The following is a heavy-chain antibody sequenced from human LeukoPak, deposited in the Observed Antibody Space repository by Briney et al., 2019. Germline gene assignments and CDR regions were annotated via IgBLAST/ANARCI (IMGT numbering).Heavy chain of an antibody. J-gene: IGHJ4*02. V-gene: IGHV3-53*01. D-gene: IGHD6-13*01. Sequence: PGGSLRLSCEASGFTFCTNYMSWVRQAPGKGLEWVSVIYSGNSTYYTDSVRGPFTISRDNSKNTLYLHMISLRADDTAVYYCARLAAGKVIDYWGQGTLVTVSS. CDR2: IYSGNST. CDR3: ARLAAGKVIDY. CDR1: GFTFCTNY.